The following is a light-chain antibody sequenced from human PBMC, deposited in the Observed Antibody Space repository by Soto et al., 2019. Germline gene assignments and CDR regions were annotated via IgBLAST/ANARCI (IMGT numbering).Light chain of an antibody. CDR2: DNS. CDR3: QSYDSSLSGAV. Sequence: HSVLTQPPSVSGAPGQRVTISCTGSSSNIGAGYDVHWYQQLPGTAPKLLIYDNSNRPSWVPDRFSGSKSGTSASLAITGLQAEDEADYYCQSYDSSLSGAVFGGGTQLTVL. J-gene: IGLJ7*01. V-gene: IGLV1-40*01. CDR1: SSNIGAGYD.